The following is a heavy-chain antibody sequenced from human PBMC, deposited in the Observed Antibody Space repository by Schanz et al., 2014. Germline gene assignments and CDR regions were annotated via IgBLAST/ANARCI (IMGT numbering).Heavy chain of an antibody. CDR3: ARDGVDAAAGGNY. CDR1: GYTLSAYS. J-gene: IGHJ4*02. V-gene: IGHV1-46*03. CDR2: INPIGGST. D-gene: IGHD6-13*01. Sequence: QVQLVQSGTQVKKPGASVKVSCKASGYTLSAYSLHWVRQAPGQGLEWMGIINPIGGSTTYAQKFQGRVTMTRDTSTSTVYMELSSLRSEDTAVYYCARDGVDAAAGGNYWGQGTLVTVTS.